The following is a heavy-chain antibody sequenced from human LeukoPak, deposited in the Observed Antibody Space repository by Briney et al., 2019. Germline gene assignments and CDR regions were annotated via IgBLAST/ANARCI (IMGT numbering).Heavy chain of an antibody. CDR2: INHSGST. Sequence: PSETLSLTCAVYGGSFSGYYWSWIRQPPGKGLEWIGEINHSGSTNYNPSLKSRVTISVDTSKNQFSLKLSSVTAADTAVYYCARDLSSGWYSRYNWFDPWGQGTLVTVSS. D-gene: IGHD6-19*01. CDR3: ARDLSSGWYSRYNWFDP. CDR1: GGSFSGYY. V-gene: IGHV4-34*01. J-gene: IGHJ5*02.